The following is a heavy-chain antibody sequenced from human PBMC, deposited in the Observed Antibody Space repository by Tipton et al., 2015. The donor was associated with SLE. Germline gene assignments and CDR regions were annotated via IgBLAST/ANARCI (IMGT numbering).Heavy chain of an antibody. Sequence: SLRLSCTASVFTFDDYAMHWVRQAPGKGLEWVSGISWNSRSIVYADSLKGRFTISRDSAKNSLYLQINSLRTEDTALYYCVKDIRPASAGLDYWGQGTRVTVSS. CDR3: VKDIRPASAGLDY. J-gene: IGHJ4*02. V-gene: IGHV3-9*01. D-gene: IGHD6-25*01. CDR2: ISWNSRSI. CDR1: VFTFDDYA.